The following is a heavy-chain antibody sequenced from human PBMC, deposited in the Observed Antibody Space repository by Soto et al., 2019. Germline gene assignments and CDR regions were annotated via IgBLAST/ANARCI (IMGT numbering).Heavy chain of an antibody. Sequence: ASVKVSCKASGYTFTSYAMQWVRQAPGQRLEWMGWINAGNGNTKYSQKFQGRVTITRDTSASTAYMELSSLRSEDTAVYYCARDGPLWFGEPVAFDIWGQGTMVTVSS. CDR3: ARDGPLWFGEPVAFDI. V-gene: IGHV1-3*01. J-gene: IGHJ3*02. CDR2: INAGNGNT. D-gene: IGHD3-10*01. CDR1: GYTFTSYA.